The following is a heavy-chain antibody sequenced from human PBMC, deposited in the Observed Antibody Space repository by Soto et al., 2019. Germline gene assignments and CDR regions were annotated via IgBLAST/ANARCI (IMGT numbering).Heavy chain of an antibody. CDR2: ISYDGSSK. V-gene: IGHV3-30-3*01. CDR3: ARDGGMTTVTITFYYGMDV. CDR1: GFTFNNYA. D-gene: IGHD4-17*01. Sequence: QVQLVESGGGVVQPGRSLRLSCAASGFTFNNYAMHWVRQAPGKGLEWVALISYDGSSKYYADSVKGRFTISRDNSENTLYLQMNSLRTEDTAVYYCARDGGMTTVTITFYYGMDVWGQGTTVTVSS. J-gene: IGHJ6*02.